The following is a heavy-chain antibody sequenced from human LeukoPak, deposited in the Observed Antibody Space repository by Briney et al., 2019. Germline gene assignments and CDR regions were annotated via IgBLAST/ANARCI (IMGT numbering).Heavy chain of an antibody. CDR1: GYTFTGYY. D-gene: IGHD3-10*01. CDR2: INPNSGGT. J-gene: IGHJ4*02. Sequence: ASVKVSCKASGYTFTGYYMHWVRQAPGQGLEWMGWINPNSGGTNYAQKFQGRVTMTRDTSISTAYMELSRLRSDDTAVYYCARGVLVLLWFGEPTLFDYWGQGTLVTVSS. V-gene: IGHV1-2*02. CDR3: ARGVLVLLWFGEPTLFDY.